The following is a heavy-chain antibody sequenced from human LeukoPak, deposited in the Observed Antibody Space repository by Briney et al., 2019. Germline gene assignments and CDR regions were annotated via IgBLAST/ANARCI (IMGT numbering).Heavy chain of an antibody. CDR2: VSGSGGNR. J-gene: IGHJ4*02. CDR3: AKENGYKTTHFDY. D-gene: IGHD5-24*01. CDR1: GFSFSSDA. V-gene: IGHV3-23*01. Sequence: TGGSLRLSRVASGFSFSSDAMSWVRQAPGKGLEWVSTVSGSGGNRYYADSVKGRFTISRDNSRNTLYLQMSSLRAEDTALYYCAKENGYKTTHFDYWGQGTLVTASS.